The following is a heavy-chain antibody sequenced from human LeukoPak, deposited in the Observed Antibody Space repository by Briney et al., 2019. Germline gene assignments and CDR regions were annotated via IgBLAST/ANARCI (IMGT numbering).Heavy chain of an antibody. V-gene: IGHV3-23*01. CDR1: GFTFSSYA. J-gene: IGHJ4*02. Sequence: GGSLRLSCAASGFTFSSYAMSWVRQAPGKGLEWVSAISGSGGSTYYADSVKGRFTISRDNSKNTLYLQMNSLRAEDTAVYYCAKDGGLWVSAHWGDSWGRGTLVAVSS. CDR3: AKDGGLWVSAHWGDS. CDR2: ISGSGGST. D-gene: IGHD7-27*01.